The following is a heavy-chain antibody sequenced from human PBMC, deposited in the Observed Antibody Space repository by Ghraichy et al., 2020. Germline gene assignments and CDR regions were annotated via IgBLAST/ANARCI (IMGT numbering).Heavy chain of an antibody. CDR3: ARVFGNYGGFDY. V-gene: IGHV3-66*01. Sequence: GGSLRLSCAASGFTVSSNYMSWVRQAPGKGLEWVSVIYSGGSAYYADSVKGRFTISRDNSKNTLYLQMNSLRAEDTAVYYCARVFGNYGGFDYWGQGTLVTVSS. CDR1: GFTVSSNY. J-gene: IGHJ4*02. D-gene: IGHD1-7*01. CDR2: IYSGGSA.